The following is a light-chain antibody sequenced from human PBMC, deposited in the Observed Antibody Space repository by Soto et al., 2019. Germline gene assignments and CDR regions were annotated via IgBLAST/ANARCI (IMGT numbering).Light chain of an antibody. J-gene: IGLJ7*01. CDR1: SSDVGGYDY. V-gene: IGLV2-8*01. CDR3: MLYMGSGIAV. CDR2: EVT. Sequence: QSVLTQPPSASGSPGQSVTISCTGTSSDVGGYDYVSWYQQHPGKAPKLMIYEVTKRPSGVPDRFSGSKSGNTASLTVSGLQAEDEADYYCMLYMGSGIAVFGGGTQLTVL.